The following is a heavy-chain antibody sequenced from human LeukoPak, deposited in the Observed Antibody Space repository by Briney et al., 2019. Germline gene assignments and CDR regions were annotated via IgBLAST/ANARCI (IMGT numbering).Heavy chain of an antibody. CDR3: ARNRDGIQYPDY. D-gene: IGHD5-18*01. V-gene: IGHV4-39*07. J-gene: IGHJ4*02. CDR2: IYYSGST. Sequence: SETLSLTCTVSGGSISSSSYYWGWIRQPPGKGLEWIGSIYYSGSTYCNPSLKSRVTISVDTSKNQFSLKLSSMTAADTAVYYCARNRDGIQYPDYWGQGTLVTVSS. CDR1: GGSISSSSYY.